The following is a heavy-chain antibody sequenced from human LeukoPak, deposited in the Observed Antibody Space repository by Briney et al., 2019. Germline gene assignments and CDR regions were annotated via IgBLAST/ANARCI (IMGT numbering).Heavy chain of an antibody. CDR1: GGSISSSSYY. D-gene: IGHD6-13*01. V-gene: IGHV4-39*07. Sequence: SETLSLTCTVSGGSISSSSYYWGWIRQPPGKGLEWIGSIYYSGSTSYNPSLKSRVTISIDTSKKQFSLKLTSVTAADTAVYYCARLAAAGTYWGQGTLVTVSS. CDR2: IYYSGST. J-gene: IGHJ4*02. CDR3: ARLAAAGTY.